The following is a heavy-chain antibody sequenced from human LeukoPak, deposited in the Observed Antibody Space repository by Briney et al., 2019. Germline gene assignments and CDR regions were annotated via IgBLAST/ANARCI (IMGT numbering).Heavy chain of an antibody. J-gene: IGHJ3*02. D-gene: IGHD3-22*01. V-gene: IGHV1-24*01. CDR1: GYTLTELS. Sequence: ASVKVSCKVSGYTLTELSMHWVRQAPGKGLEWMGGFDPEDGETIYAQKFQGRVTMTEDTSTDTAYMELSSLRSDDTAVYYCARNFYYDSDYDAFDIWGQGTMVTVSS. CDR2: FDPEDGET. CDR3: ARNFYYDSDYDAFDI.